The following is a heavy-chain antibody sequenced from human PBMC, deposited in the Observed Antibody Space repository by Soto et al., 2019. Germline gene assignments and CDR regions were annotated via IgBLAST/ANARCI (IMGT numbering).Heavy chain of an antibody. CDR2: IIPIFGTA. CDR1: GGTFSSYA. CDR3: ARDLWRGYSYGYEEFYYYYGMDV. J-gene: IGHJ6*02. Sequence: AASVKVSCKASGGTFSSYAISWVRQAPGQGLEWMGGIIPIFGTANYAQKFQGRVTITADESTSTAYMELSSLRSEDTAVYYCARDLWRGYSYGYEEFYYYYGMDVWGQGTTVTVSS. D-gene: IGHD5-18*01. V-gene: IGHV1-69*13.